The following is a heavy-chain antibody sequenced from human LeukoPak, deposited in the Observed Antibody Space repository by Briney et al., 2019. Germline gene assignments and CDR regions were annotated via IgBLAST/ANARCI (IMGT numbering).Heavy chain of an antibody. CDR2: IYTGGAT. D-gene: IGHD3-16*01. Sequence: GGSLRLSCAVSGFTFSSYSMNWVRQAPGKGLEWVSVIYTGGATFYADSVKGRFTVSRDSSKNTLYLQMNSLRAEDTAVYYCARDYDNVWGSFPYWGQGTLVTVSS. V-gene: IGHV3-53*01. J-gene: IGHJ4*02. CDR1: GFTFSSYS. CDR3: ARDYDNVWGSFPY.